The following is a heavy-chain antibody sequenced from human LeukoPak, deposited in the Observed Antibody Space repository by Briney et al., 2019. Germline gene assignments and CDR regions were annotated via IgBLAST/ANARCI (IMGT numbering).Heavy chain of an antibody. Sequence: GGSLRLSCAASGFTFSRNAMGWVRQAPGKGLEWVANIKQDGSEKYYVDSVKGRFTISRDNAKNSLYLQMNSLRAEDTAVYYCARALIQVGAGDWFDPWGQGTLVTVSS. D-gene: IGHD1-26*01. V-gene: IGHV3-7*01. J-gene: IGHJ5*02. CDR1: GFTFSRNA. CDR2: IKQDGSEK. CDR3: ARALIQVGAGDWFDP.